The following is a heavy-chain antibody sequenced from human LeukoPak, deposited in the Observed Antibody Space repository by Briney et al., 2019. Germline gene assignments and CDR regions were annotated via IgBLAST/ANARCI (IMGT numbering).Heavy chain of an antibody. CDR2: ISSSSSTI. D-gene: IGHD2-21*02. CDR1: GFTFSSYG. Sequence: RGSLRLSCAASGFTFSSYGMTWVRQAPGKVLEWVSYISSSSSTIYYADSVKGRFTISRDNSKNTLYLQMDNLRAEDTAVYYCARVTTAIPDAFDIWGQGTMVTVSS. V-gene: IGHV3-48*01. CDR3: ARVTTAIPDAFDI. J-gene: IGHJ3*02.